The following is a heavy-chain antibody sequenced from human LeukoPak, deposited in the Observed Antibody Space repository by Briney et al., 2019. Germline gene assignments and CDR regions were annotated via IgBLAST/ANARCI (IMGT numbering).Heavy chain of an antibody. CDR2: IYTSGST. D-gene: IGHD3-9*01. CDR1: GGSISSGSYY. Sequence: SETLSLTCTVSGGSISSGSYYWSWIRQPAGKGLEWIGRIYTSGSTNYNPSLKSRVTISVDTSKNQFSLKLSSVTAADTAVYYCARVRALYDILTGYYPGYFDYWGQGTLVTVSS. V-gene: IGHV4-61*02. J-gene: IGHJ4*02. CDR3: ARVRALYDILTGYYPGYFDY.